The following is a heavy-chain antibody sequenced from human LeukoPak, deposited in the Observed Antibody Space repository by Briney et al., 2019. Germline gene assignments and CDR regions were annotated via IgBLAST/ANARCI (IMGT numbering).Heavy chain of an antibody. CDR2: IYYSGST. J-gene: IGHJ5*02. Sequence: SETLPLTCTVSGGSISSSSYYWGWIRQPPGKGLEWIGSIYYSGSTYYNPSLKSRVTISVDTSKNQFSLKLSSVTAADTAVYYCARDRYLYYDILTGYSNWFDPWGQGTLVTVSS. CDR1: GGSISSSSYY. V-gene: IGHV4-39*07. D-gene: IGHD3-9*01. CDR3: ARDRYLYYDILTGYSNWFDP.